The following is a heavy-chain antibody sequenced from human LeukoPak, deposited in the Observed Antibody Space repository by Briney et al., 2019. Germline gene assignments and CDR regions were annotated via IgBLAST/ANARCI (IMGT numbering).Heavy chain of an antibody. D-gene: IGHD3-10*01. J-gene: IGHJ6*03. V-gene: IGHV4-61*02. CDR1: GGSISSGSYY. Sequence: SETLSLTCTVSGGSISSGSYYWSWIRQPAGKGLEWIGRIYTSGSTYYNPSLKRRVTISVDTSKTQSSQKLSSVTAAETAVYYCARAQYDYGSGSYYYYYYMDVWGKGTTVTVSS. CDR2: IYTSGST. CDR3: ARAQYDYGSGSYYYYYYMDV.